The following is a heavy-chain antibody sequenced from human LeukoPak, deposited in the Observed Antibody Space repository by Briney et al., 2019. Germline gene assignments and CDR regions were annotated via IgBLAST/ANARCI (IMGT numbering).Heavy chain of an antibody. J-gene: IGHJ3*02. CDR2: IYYSGTT. Sequence: TSETLSLTCTVSGGSISSYYWSWIPQAPGKGLEWIGYIYYSGTTSYNPSLKSRVTILVDTSKNQFSLKLNSVSAADTAVYYCARHERDASLDHALDIWGQGTMVTVSS. D-gene: IGHD5-24*01. CDR1: GGSISSYY. CDR3: ARHERDASLDHALDI. V-gene: IGHV4-59*08.